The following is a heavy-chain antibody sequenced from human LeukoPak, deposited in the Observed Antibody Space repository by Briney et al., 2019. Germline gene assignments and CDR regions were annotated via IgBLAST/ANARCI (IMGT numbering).Heavy chain of an antibody. Sequence: PSETLSLTCTVSGGSVSSGIYYWSWIRQPPGKALEWIGYISYSGTTNYNPSLKSRVTISVDTSKNQCSLKLTSVTAADTAVYYCARMRHGDYFDYWGQGGLVTASS. CDR2: ISYSGTT. V-gene: IGHV4-61*01. CDR1: GGSVSSGIYY. CDR3: ARMRHGDYFDY. J-gene: IGHJ4*02. D-gene: IGHD4-17*01.